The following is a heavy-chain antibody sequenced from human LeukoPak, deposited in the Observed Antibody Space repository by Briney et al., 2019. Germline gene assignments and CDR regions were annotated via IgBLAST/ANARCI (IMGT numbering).Heavy chain of an antibody. CDR1: GFTLSRFS. CDR3: AREFNTIGNFDY. V-gene: IGHV3-21*01. J-gene: IGHJ4*02. Sequence: TAGGSLRLSCATSGFTLSRFSFRWVRQAPGKGLEWVASIYVTGNYIYYADSVKGRVTISRDNAKNSVFLQMNSLRVEDTAVYYCAREFNTIGNFDYWGQGALVTVSS. D-gene: IGHD1-14*01. CDR2: IYVTGNYI.